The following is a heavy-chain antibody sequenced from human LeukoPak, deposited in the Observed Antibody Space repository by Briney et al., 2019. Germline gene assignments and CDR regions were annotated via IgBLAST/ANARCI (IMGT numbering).Heavy chain of an antibody. Sequence: GGSLRLSCAASGFTFSNYAMSWVRQAPGKGLEWVSTISGSGSSTYSADSVKGRFTISRDNSKSTLYLQMNSLRAEDTAVYYCAKDLREYSSSPRNAFDIWGQGTMVTVSS. D-gene: IGHD6-6*01. CDR2: ISGSGSST. J-gene: IGHJ3*02. CDR1: GFTFSNYA. CDR3: AKDLREYSSSPRNAFDI. V-gene: IGHV3-23*01.